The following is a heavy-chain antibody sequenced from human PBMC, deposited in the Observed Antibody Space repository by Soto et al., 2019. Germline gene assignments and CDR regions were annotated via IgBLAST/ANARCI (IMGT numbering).Heavy chain of an antibody. CDR3: ARDGARVDIVATTPDY. CDR2: IWSDGSNK. V-gene: IGHV3-33*01. CDR1: GFSFRSYG. D-gene: IGHD5-12*01. Sequence: GGSLRLSCVVSGFSFRSYGMHWARQAPGKGLEWVAVIWSDGSNKYYADSVKGRFTISRDNSQNTLYLQMNSLSAEDTAMYYCARDGARVDIVATTPDYWGQGTLVTVSS. J-gene: IGHJ4*02.